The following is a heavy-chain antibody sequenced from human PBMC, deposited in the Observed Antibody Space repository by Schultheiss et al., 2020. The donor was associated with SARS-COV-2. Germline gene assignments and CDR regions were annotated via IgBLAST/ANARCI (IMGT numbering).Heavy chain of an antibody. J-gene: IGHJ4*02. CDR2: IWYDGSNK. V-gene: IGHV3-33*08. D-gene: IGHD6-13*01. CDR1: GFIFSDYD. CDR3: ARDRRDGSSWWGRSGFDY. Sequence: GGSLRLSCAASGFIFSDYDMDWVRQAPGKGLEWVAVIWYDGSNKYYADSVKGRFTISRDNSRDTVSLQMNSLRAEDTAVYFCARDRRDGSSWWGRSGFDYWGQGALVTVSS.